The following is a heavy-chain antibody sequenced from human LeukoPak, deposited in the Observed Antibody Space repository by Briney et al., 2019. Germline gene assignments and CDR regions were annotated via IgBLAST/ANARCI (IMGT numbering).Heavy chain of an antibody. D-gene: IGHD2-2*01. CDR2: IYYSGST. CDR1: GGSISSSSYY. CDR3: ARESEEGYCSSTSCGDFDY. Sequence: SETLSLTCTVSGGSISSSSYYWGWIRQPPGKGLEWIGSIYYSGSTYYNPSLKSRVTISVDTSKNQFSLKLSSVTAADTAVYYCARESEEGYCSSTSCGDFDYWGQGTLVTVSS. J-gene: IGHJ4*02. V-gene: IGHV4-39*02.